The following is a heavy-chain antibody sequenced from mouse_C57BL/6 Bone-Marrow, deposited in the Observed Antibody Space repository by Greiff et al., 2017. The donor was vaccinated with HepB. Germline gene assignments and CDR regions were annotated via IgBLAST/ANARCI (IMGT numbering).Heavy chain of an antibody. CDR2: IDPSDSET. V-gene: IGHV1-52*01. D-gene: IGHD2-4*01. CDR1: GYTFTSYW. Sequence: VQLQQPGAELVRPGSSVKLSCKASGYTFTSYWMHWVKQRPIQGLEWIGNIDPSDSETHYNQKFKDKATLTVDKSSSTAYMQLSSLTSEDSAVYYCARTGIYDYSWFAYWGQGTLVTVSA. CDR3: ARTGIYDYSWFAY. J-gene: IGHJ3*01.